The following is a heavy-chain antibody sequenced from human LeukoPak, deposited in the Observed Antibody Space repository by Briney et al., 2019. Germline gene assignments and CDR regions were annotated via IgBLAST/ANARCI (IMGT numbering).Heavy chain of an antibody. Sequence: SQTLSLTCTVSGGSISSGGYYWSWIRQHPGKGLEWIGYIYYSGSTYYNPSLKSRVTISVDTSKNQFSLKLSSVTAADTAVYYCARVLWFGELFYAFDIWGQGTMVTVSS. CDR2: IYYSGST. V-gene: IGHV4-31*03. CDR3: ARVLWFGELFYAFDI. CDR1: GGSISSGGYY. D-gene: IGHD3-10*01. J-gene: IGHJ3*02.